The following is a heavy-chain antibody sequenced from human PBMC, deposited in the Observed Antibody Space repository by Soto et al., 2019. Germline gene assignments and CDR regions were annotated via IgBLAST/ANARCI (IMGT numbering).Heavy chain of an antibody. J-gene: IGHJ4*02. Sequence: DTLSLTCSIYSGSFSGYYWSWIRQPPGKGLEWIGEISQSGNTNYSPSLKSRVSISIDTSKKQFSLNLASVSAADTAVYYCARAPKVSGSSQTRPDFWGQGTLVTISS. CDR3: ARAPKVSGSSQTRPDF. CDR2: ISQSGNT. V-gene: IGHV4-34*01. CDR1: SGSFSGYY. D-gene: IGHD6-6*01.